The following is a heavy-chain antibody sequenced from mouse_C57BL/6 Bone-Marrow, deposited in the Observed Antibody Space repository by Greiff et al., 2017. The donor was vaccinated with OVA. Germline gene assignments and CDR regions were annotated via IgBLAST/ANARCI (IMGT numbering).Heavy chain of an antibody. CDR2: IYPGSGNT. CDR3: ATIYYGSNYWYFDV. V-gene: IGHV1-76*01. J-gene: IGHJ1*03. Sequence: QVQLQQSGAELVRPGASVKLSCKASGYTFTDYYINWVKQRPGQGLEWIARIYPGSGNTYYNEKFKGKATLTAEKSSSTAYMQLSSLTSEDSAVYFCATIYYGSNYWYFDVWGTGTTVTVSS. CDR1: GYTFTDYY. D-gene: IGHD1-1*01.